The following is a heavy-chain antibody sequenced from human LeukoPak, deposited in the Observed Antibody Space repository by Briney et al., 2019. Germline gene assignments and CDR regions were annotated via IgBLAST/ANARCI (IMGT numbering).Heavy chain of an antibody. V-gene: IGHV4-39*01. D-gene: IGHD6-13*01. CDR2: IYYSGST. J-gene: IGHJ3*02. Sequence: SETLSLTCTVSGGSISSSSYYWGWIRQPPGKGLEWIGSIYYSGSTYYNPSLKSRVTISVDTSKNQFSLKLSSVTAADTAVYYCARHGIAAAVGEAFDIWGQGTMVTVSP. CDR1: GGSISSSSYY. CDR3: ARHGIAAAVGEAFDI.